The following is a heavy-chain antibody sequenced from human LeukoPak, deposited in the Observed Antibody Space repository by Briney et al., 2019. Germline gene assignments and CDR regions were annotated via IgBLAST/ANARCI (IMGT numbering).Heavy chain of an antibody. CDR2: INPNSGGT. Sequence: ASVKVSCKASGYTFTGYYMHWVRQAPGQGLEWMGWINPNSGGTNYAQKFQGRVTMTRNTSISTAYMELSGLRSDDTAVYYCARELRDNDYGDYSLGYWGQGTLVTVS. J-gene: IGHJ4*02. V-gene: IGHV1-2*02. D-gene: IGHD4-17*01. CDR3: ARELRDNDYGDYSLGY. CDR1: GYTFTGYY.